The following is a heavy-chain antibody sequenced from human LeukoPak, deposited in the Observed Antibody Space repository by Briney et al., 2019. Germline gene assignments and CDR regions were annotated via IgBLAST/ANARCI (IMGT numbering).Heavy chain of an antibody. J-gene: IGHJ5*02. V-gene: IGHV3-21*01. CDR3: ARKSRGEDWFDP. Sequence: PGASLILSCSASGFTFRSDSMNWVRQAPEKELEWVSSISSSSSYIYYADSVKGRFTISRDNAKNSLYLQMNSLRAEDTAVYYCARKSRGEDWFDPWGQGTLVTVSS. CDR2: ISSSSSYI. CDR1: GFTFRSDS. D-gene: IGHD3-10*01.